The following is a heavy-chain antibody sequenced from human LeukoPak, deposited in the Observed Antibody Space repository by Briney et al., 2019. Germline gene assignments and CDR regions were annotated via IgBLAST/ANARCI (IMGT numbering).Heavy chain of an antibody. Sequence: GGSLRLSCAASGFTFSSYAMSWVRQAPGKGLEWVSAISGSGSSTYSADSVKGRFTISRDNSKNTLYLQMNSLRDEDTALYYCAKAGIGVVGYFDYWGQGTLVTVSS. V-gene: IGHV3-23*01. CDR2: ISGSGSST. J-gene: IGHJ4*02. D-gene: IGHD6-19*01. CDR3: AKAGIGVVGYFDY. CDR1: GFTFSSYA.